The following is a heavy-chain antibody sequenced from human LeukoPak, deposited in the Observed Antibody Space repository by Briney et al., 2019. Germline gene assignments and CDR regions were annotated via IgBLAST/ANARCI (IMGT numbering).Heavy chain of an antibody. CDR1: GGSMSSYY. J-gene: IGHJ5*02. V-gene: IGHV4-4*07. CDR3: AREYIVVVPAVQNWFDP. D-gene: IGHD2-2*01. Sequence: PSETLSLTGTVSGGSMSSYYWSWIRQPAGKGLEWLGGIYTSGSTNYNPSLKSRVAMSVDTSKNQFSLKLSSVTAADTAGYYCAREYIVVVPAVQNWFDPWGQGTLVTVSS. CDR2: IYTSGST.